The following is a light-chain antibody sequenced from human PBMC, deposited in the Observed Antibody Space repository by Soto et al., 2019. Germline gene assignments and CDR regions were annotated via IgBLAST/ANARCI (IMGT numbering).Light chain of an antibody. J-gene: IGKJ5*01. Sequence: DIQMTQSPSILSASVGDRVTITCRASRTVSNWLAWYQHQPGRAPRLLISRASTLESGVPPRFSGSGFGTEFTRPIDSLQSDDFGTYYCQQYNSYALTFGHGTRLEVK. CDR2: RAS. CDR1: RTVSNW. CDR3: QQYNSYALT. V-gene: IGKV1-5*03.